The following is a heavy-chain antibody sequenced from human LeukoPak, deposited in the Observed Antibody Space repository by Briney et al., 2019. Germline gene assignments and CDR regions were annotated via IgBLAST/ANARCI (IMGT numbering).Heavy chain of an antibody. Sequence: PSQTLSLTCTVSGGSISTGSYSWNWIRQPAGKGLEWIGRVYTSGSTNYNPSLKSRVTVSVDTSKNQFSLKLSSVTAADTAVHYCARDYGSGDQECFDPWGQGTLVTVSS. D-gene: IGHD3-10*01. J-gene: IGHJ5*02. CDR2: VYTSGST. CDR1: GGSISTGSYS. CDR3: ARDYGSGDQECFDP. V-gene: IGHV4-61*02.